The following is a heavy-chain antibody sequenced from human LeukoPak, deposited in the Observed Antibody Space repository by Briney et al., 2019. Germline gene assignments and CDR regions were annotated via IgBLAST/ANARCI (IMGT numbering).Heavy chain of an antibody. CDR2: ISYDGSPK. Sequence: GTSLRLSCAASGFTLSRFAMHWVRQAPGKGLEWVASISYDGSPKYNADSVKGPFTISRDNPKNTPYLQINSLSPDDTAVYYCARDMGYNYGFFDSWGQGTLVTVSS. CDR1: GFTLSRFA. V-gene: IGHV3-30-3*01. CDR3: ARDMGYNYGFFDS. D-gene: IGHD5-18*01. J-gene: IGHJ4*02.